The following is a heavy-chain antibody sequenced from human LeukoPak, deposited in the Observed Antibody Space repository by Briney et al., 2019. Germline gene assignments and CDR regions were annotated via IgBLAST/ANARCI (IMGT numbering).Heavy chain of an antibody. J-gene: IGHJ5*02. CDR3: ARDSVYSKAGYNWFDP. CDR1: GYTFTSYA. Sequence: GASVKVSCKASGYTFTSYAMHWVRQAPGQRLEWMGWINAGNGNTKYSQKFQGRVTITRDTSASTAYMELSSLRSEDTAVYYCARDSVYSKAGYNWFDPWGQGTLVTVSS. D-gene: IGHD6-13*01. V-gene: IGHV1-3*01. CDR2: INAGNGNT.